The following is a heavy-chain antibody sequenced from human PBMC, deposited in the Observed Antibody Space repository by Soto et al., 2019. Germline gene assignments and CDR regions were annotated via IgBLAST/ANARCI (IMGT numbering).Heavy chain of an antibody. Sequence: QVQLVQSGAEVKKPGSSVKVSCKASGGTFSNYIINWVRQAPGQGLEWMGRITPILGTAHNAQKFQGRVTITADTSTTIAYMELSSLSSEDAAVYYCARVGSASDAFDIWGKGTMVTVSS. V-gene: IGHV1-69*08. D-gene: IGHD3-16*01. CDR2: ITPILGTA. J-gene: IGHJ3*02. CDR3: ARVGSASDAFDI. CDR1: GGTFSNYI.